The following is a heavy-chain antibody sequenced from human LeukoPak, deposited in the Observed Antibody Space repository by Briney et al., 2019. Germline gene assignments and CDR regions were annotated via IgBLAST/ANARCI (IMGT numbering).Heavy chain of an antibody. CDR2: ISSSGSTI. J-gene: IGHJ4*02. CDR1: GFTFSDYY. Sequence: GGSLRLSCAASGFTFSDYYMSWIRQAPGKGLEWVSYISSSGSTIYYADSVKGRFTISRDNAKNSLYLQMNSLRAEDTAVYYCARFPEEWLLPRYFDYWGQGTLVTVSS. CDR3: ARFPEEWLLPRYFDY. D-gene: IGHD3-3*01. V-gene: IGHV3-11*01.